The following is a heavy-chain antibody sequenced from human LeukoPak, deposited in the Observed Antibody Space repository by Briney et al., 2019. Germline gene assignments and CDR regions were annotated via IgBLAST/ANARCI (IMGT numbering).Heavy chain of an antibody. CDR2: IYHSGST. J-gene: IGHJ3*02. D-gene: IGHD3-10*01. CDR3: AAPGPFGEPGAFDI. V-gene: IGHV4-30-2*01. Sequence: SEALSLTCTVSGGSISNGGYYWSWIRQPPGKGLEWIGYIYHSGSTYYNPSLKSRVTISVDRSKNHFSLKLSSVTAADTAVYYCAAPGPFGEPGAFDIWGQGTMVTVSS. CDR1: GGSISNGGYY.